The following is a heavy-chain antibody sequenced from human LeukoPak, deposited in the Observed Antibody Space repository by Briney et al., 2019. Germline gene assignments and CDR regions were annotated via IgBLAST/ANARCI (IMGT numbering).Heavy chain of an antibody. CDR1: GHTFTIYG. V-gene: IGHV1-18*01. J-gene: IGHJ4*02. CDR3: AREGYYDSSGYPTN. Sequence: ASVKVSCTASGHTFTIYGISWVRQAPGQGLEWMGWISAYNGNTNYAQKLQGSVTMTTDTSTSTAYMELRSLRSDDTAVYYCAREGYYDSSGYPTNWGQGTLVTVSS. CDR2: ISAYNGNT. D-gene: IGHD3-22*01.